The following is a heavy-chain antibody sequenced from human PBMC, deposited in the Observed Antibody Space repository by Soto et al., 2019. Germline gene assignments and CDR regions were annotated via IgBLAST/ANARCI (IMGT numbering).Heavy chain of an antibody. CDR1: GGSFSSYA. CDR3: ARGGYCGGYCYSGDAFDI. J-gene: IGHJ3*02. V-gene: IGHV1-69*13. D-gene: IGHD2-21*02. Sequence: SGQATCTAPGGSFSSYAISWVRQAPGQELEWMGGIIPIFGTANYAQKFQGRVTITADESTSTAYMELSSLRSEDTAVYYCARGGYCGGYCYSGDAFDIRG. CDR2: IIPIFGTA.